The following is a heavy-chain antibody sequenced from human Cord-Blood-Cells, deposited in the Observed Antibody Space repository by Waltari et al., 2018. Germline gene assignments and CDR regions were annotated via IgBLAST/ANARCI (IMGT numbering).Heavy chain of an antibody. CDR1: GYTLTELS. Sequence: QVQRVQSGAEVKKPGASVKVSCKVSGYTLTELSMHCVRQAPGTGLEWMGGIDPEDGETIYAQKFQGRVTMTEETSTDTGYMELSSLRSEYTAVYYCATAYESYGSGSYEDAFDIWGQGTMVTVSS. CDR2: IDPEDGET. V-gene: IGHV1-24*01. CDR3: ATAYESYGSGSYEDAFDI. D-gene: IGHD3-10*01. J-gene: IGHJ3*02.